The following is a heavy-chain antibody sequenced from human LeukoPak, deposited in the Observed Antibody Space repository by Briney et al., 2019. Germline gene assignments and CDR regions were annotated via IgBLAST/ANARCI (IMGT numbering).Heavy chain of an antibody. D-gene: IGHD6-19*01. CDR1: GGTFISYT. CDR2: IIPILGIA. J-gene: IGHJ4*02. Sequence: SVKVSCKASGGTFISYTISWVRQAPGQGLEWMGRIIPILGIANYAKKFQGRVTITADKSTSTAYMELSSLRSEDTAVYYCARGEGSGWYLSFDYWGQGTLVTVSS. CDR3: ARGEGSGWYLSFDY. V-gene: IGHV1-69*02.